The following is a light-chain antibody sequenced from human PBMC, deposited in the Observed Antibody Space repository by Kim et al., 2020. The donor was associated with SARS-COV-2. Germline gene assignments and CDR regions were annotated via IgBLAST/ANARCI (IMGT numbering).Light chain of an antibody. J-gene: IGLJ2*01. Sequence: SYELTQPPSVSVSPGLTATITCSGDKLGDKYACWYQQKPGQSPLLVIYQDNKRPSGIPERFYGSNSGNTATLTISGTQAMDEADYYCQAWDSSTVVFGGGTQLTVL. CDR2: QDN. CDR1: KLGDKY. V-gene: IGLV3-1*01. CDR3: QAWDSSTVV.